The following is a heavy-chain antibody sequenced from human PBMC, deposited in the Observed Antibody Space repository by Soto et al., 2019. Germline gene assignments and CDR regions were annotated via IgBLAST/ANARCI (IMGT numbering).Heavy chain of an antibody. CDR3: ARIHSITWGSYFYGMDV. Sequence: QVTLKESGPVLVKPSETLTLTCSVSGFSLSDTTMGVSWIRQPPRKALEWLAHIFSNDEKSYSTSLKTRLTISKDTSRSQAVLTMTNMDPVDTATYYCARIHSITWGSYFYGMDVWGQGTTVTVSS. J-gene: IGHJ6*02. CDR2: IFSNDEK. D-gene: IGHD3-16*01. V-gene: IGHV2-26*01. CDR1: GFSLSDTTMG.